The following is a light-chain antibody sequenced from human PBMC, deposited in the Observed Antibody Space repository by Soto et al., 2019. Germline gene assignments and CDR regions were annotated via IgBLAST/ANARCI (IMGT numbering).Light chain of an antibody. Sequence: QSALTQPASVSGSPGQSITISCTGTSSDVGAYNYVSWYQQHPGKAPKLMIYDVNNRPSGVSNRFSGSKSGNTASLTISGLQAEDGADYYCSSFTTISTYVFGTGTKVTVL. CDR3: SSFTTISTYV. CDR2: DVN. J-gene: IGLJ1*01. V-gene: IGLV2-14*01. CDR1: SSDVGAYNY.